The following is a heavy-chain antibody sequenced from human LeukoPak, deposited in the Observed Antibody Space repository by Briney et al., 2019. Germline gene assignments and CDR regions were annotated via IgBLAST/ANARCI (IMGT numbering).Heavy chain of an antibody. J-gene: IGHJ5*02. CDR2: ISYDGSNK. D-gene: IGHD3-10*01. CDR1: GFTFSSYA. CDR3: ARDDRFGELWS. Sequence: GGSLRLSCAAPGFTFSSYAIHWVRQAPGKGLEWVAVISYDGSNKYYADSVKGRFTNSRDNSKNTLYLQMNSLRAEDTAVYYCARDDRFGELWSWGQGTLVTVSS. V-gene: IGHV3-30*04.